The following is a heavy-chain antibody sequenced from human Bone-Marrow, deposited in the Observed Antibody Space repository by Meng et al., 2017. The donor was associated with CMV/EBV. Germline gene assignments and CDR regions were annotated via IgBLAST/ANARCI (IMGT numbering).Heavy chain of an antibody. D-gene: IGHD3-3*01. CDR2: VNYSGST. Sequence: SETLSLTCVVNGESFSDYYWSWIRQTPGKGLEWIGEVNYSGSTSYNPSLKSRVTISIDTSTNQFSLKLSSVTAADTAVYYCARDPYDFWSGSHWFDPWGQGTLVTVSS. V-gene: IGHV4-34*01. CDR1: GESFSDYY. CDR3: ARDPYDFWSGSHWFDP. J-gene: IGHJ5*02.